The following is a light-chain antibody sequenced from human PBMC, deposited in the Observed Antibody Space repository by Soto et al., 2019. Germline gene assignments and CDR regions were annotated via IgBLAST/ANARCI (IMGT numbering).Light chain of an antibody. Sequence: QLVLTQPPSVSGTPGQRVTISCSGSSSNIGSNYVYWYQQLPGTAPKLLIYKNNQRPSGVPDRFSGSKSGTSASLAISGLRSEDESDYYCAVWDDSLSVVFGGGTKLTVL. CDR2: KNN. J-gene: IGLJ2*01. V-gene: IGLV1-47*01. CDR3: AVWDDSLSVV. CDR1: SSNIGSNY.